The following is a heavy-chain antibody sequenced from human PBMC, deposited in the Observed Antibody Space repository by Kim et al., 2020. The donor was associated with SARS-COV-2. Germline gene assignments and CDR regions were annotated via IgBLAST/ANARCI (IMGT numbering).Heavy chain of an antibody. CDR3: AVGVGAFDY. Sequence: STIYYADSGKGRFTSSRDNAKNSLYLQMNSLRAEDTAVYYCAVGVGAFDYWGQGTLVTVSS. J-gene: IGHJ4*02. CDR2: STI. V-gene: IGHV3-48*03. D-gene: IGHD1-26*01.